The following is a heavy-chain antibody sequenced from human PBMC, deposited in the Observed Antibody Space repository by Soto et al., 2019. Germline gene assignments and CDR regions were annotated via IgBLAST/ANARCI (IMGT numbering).Heavy chain of an antibody. Sequence: PSETLSLTCTVSDGSISTYYWSWIRQPPGKGLEWIGYIYYSGSTHYAPSLKSRVTISVQTSKNQFSLRLSSVTAADTAIYYCARAGGELEFDYWGQGTRVTVSS. D-gene: IGHD1-1*01. J-gene: IGHJ4*02. V-gene: IGHV4-59*01. CDR3: ARAGGELEFDY. CDR1: DGSISTYY. CDR2: IYYSGST.